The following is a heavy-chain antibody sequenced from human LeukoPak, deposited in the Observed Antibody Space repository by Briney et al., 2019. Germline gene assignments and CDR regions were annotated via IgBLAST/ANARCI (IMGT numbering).Heavy chain of an antibody. CDR2: ISSSGST. CDR1: GGSISSGSYY. CDR3: ARELRDYYDSSGYFGSFYYFDY. Sequence: SETLSLTCTVSGGSISSGSYYWSWIRQPAGKGLEWIGRISSSGSTNYNPSLKSRVTISVDTSKNQFSLKLSSVTAADTAVYYCARELRDYYDSSGYFGSFYYFDYWGQGTLVTVSS. V-gene: IGHV4-61*02. J-gene: IGHJ4*02. D-gene: IGHD3-22*01.